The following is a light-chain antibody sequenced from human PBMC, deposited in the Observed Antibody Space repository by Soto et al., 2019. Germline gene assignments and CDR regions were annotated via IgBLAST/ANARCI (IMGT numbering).Light chain of an antibody. CDR1: QSLVHSDGIAY. V-gene: IGKV2-30*02. CDR3: METTHAPPIT. J-gene: IGKJ5*01. Sequence: DVVMTQSPLSLPVTLGQPASISCRSNQSLVHSDGIAYFSWFQQRPGRSPRRLIYKVSNRDSGVPARFSGSGSGTDFALKISRVEAEDVGIYHCMETTHAPPITFGQGTRLENK. CDR2: KVS.